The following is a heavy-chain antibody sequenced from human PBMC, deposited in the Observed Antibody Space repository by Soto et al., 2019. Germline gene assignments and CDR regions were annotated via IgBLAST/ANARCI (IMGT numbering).Heavy chain of an antibody. Sequence: SETLSLTCAVSGYSISSGYYWGWIRQPPGKGLEWIGSIYHSGSTYYNPSLKSRVTISVDTSKNQFSLKLSSVTAADTAVYYCARAGTYITIFGVVTYFDYWGQGTLVTVSS. CDR3: ARAGTYITIFGVVTYFDY. J-gene: IGHJ4*02. V-gene: IGHV4-38-2*01. CDR1: GYSISSGYY. D-gene: IGHD3-3*01. CDR2: IYHSGST.